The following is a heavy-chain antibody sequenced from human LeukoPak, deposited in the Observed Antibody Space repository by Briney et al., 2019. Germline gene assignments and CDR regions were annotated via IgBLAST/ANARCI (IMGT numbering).Heavy chain of an antibody. CDR3: AKWPLDYYDSSGYYPAGYFQH. V-gene: IGHV3-30*02. CDR1: GFTFSSYG. Sequence: GGSLRLSCAASGFTFSSYGMHWARQAPGKGLEWVSFVRYDGTSKYYADSVKGRFTISRDNSKNTLYLQMNSLRAEDTAVYYCAKWPLDYYDSSGYYPAGYFQHWGQGTLVTVSS. D-gene: IGHD3-22*01. CDR2: VRYDGTSK. J-gene: IGHJ1*01.